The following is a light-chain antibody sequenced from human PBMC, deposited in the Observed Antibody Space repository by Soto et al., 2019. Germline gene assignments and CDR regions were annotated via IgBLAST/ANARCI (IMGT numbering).Light chain of an antibody. CDR2: DAS. Sequence: EIVLKHSPATLSLSPWERATLSCRASQSVSSYLAWYQQKPGQAPRLLIYDASNRATGIPARFSGSGSGTEFTLTISSLQPDDFATYYCQQYQGYSPQTFGQGTKVDIK. V-gene: IGKV3-11*01. CDR1: QSVSSY. CDR3: QQYQGYSPQT. J-gene: IGKJ1*01.